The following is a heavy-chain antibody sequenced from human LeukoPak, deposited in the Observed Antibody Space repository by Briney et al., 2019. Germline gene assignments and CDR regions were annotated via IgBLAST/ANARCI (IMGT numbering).Heavy chain of an antibody. CDR1: GGTFSSYA. CDR3: ARDWYGDYPALDY. Sequence: GASVKVSCKASGGTFSSYAISWVLQAPGQGLEWMGRIIPIFGTANYAQKFQGRVTITTDESTSTAYMELSSLRSEDTAVYYCARDWYGDYPALDYWGQGTLVTVSS. CDR2: IIPIFGTA. V-gene: IGHV1-69*05. J-gene: IGHJ4*02. D-gene: IGHD4-17*01.